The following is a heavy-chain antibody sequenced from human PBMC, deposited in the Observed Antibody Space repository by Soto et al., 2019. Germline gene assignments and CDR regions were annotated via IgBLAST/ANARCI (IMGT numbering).Heavy chain of an antibody. D-gene: IGHD6-6*01. J-gene: IGHJ4*02. CDR3: AKAESIAASSVGIRFDY. CDR2: ISGSGGST. V-gene: IGHV3-23*01. Sequence: AGGSLRLSCAASGFTFSSYAMSWVRQAPGKGLEWVSAISGSGGSTYYADSVKGRFTISRDNSKNTLYLQMNSLRAEDTAVYYCAKAESIAASSVGIRFDYWGQGTLVTVSS. CDR1: GFTFSSYA.